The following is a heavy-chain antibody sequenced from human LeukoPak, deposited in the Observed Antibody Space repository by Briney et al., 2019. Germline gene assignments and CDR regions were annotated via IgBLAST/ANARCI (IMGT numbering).Heavy chain of an antibody. V-gene: IGHV4-34*01. D-gene: IGHD3-10*01. J-gene: IGHJ4*02. CDR3: ARERGITMVRGSYGY. CDR1: GGSFSGYY. Sequence: SETLSLTCAVYGGSFSGYYWSWIRQPPGKGLEWIGEINHSGSTNYNPSLKSRVTISVDTSKNQFSLKLSSVTAADTAVYYCARERGITMVRGSYGYWGQGTLVTVSS. CDR2: INHSGST.